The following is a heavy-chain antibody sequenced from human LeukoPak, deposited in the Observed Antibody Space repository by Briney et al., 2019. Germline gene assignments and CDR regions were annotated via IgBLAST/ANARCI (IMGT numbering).Heavy chain of an antibody. CDR1: GYTFTSYD. CDR3: ASCGSTSCYRASEYYYGMDV. CDR2: MNPNSGNT. J-gene: IGHJ6*02. Sequence: GASVKVSCKASGYTFTSYDINWVRQATGQGLEWMGWMNPNSGNTGYAQKFQGRVTMTRNTSISTAYMELSSLRAEDTAVYYCASCGSTSCYRASEYYYGMDVWGQGTTVTVSS. V-gene: IGHV1-8*01. D-gene: IGHD2-2*01.